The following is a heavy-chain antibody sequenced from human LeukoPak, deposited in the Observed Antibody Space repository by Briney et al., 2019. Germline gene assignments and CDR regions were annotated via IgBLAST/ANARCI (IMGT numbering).Heavy chain of an antibody. D-gene: IGHD6-13*01. CDR3: ARAGYSSSWYLDYYYYYMDV. J-gene: IGHJ6*03. Sequence: PSETLSLTCTVSGGSISSSSYYWGWIRQPPGKGLEWVGEIYYSGSTYYNPSLKSRVTISVDTSKNQFSLKLSSVTAADTAVYYCARAGYSSSWYLDYYYYYMDVWGKGTTVTVSS. CDR1: GGSISSSSYY. CDR2: IYYSGST. V-gene: IGHV4-39*07.